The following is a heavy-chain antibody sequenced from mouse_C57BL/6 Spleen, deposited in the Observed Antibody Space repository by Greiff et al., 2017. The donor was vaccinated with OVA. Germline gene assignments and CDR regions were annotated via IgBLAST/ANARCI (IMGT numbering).Heavy chain of an antibody. D-gene: IGHD2-1*01. CDR1: GYTFTSYW. Sequence: QVQLQQPGAELVMPGASVKLSCKASGYTFTSYWMHWVKQRPGQGLEWIGEIDPSDSYTNYNQKFKGKSTLTADKSSSTAYMQLSSLTSEDSAVYYCARGGYYGNYDWFAYWGQGTLVTVSA. V-gene: IGHV1-69*01. J-gene: IGHJ3*01. CDR2: IDPSDSYT. CDR3: ARGGYYGNYDWFAY.